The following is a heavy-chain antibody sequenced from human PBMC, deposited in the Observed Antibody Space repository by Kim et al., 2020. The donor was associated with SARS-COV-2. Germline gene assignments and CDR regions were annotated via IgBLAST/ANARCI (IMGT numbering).Heavy chain of an antibody. CDR2: I. D-gene: IGHD6-19*01. Sequence: IYYADSVKGRFTISRDNDKNSLSLQMNSLRAEDTAVYYCARQQWPLGFDYWGQGTLVTVSS. V-gene: IGHV3-48*03. J-gene: IGHJ4*02. CDR3: ARQQWPLGFDY.